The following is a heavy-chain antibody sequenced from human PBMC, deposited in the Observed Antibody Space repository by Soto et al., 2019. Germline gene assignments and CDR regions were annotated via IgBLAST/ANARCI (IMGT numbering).Heavy chain of an antibody. CDR1: GYSFTSYW. CDR3: ARNYYGSGSYYNVGRYFAFDI. J-gene: IGHJ3*02. CDR2: IYPGDSDT. V-gene: IGHV5-51*01. D-gene: IGHD3-10*01. Sequence: GESLKISCKGSGYSFTSYWIGWVRQMPGKGLEWMGIIYPGDSDTRYSPSFQGQVTISADKSISTAYLQWSSLKASDTAMYYCARNYYGSGSYYNVGRYFAFDIWGQGTMVTVSS.